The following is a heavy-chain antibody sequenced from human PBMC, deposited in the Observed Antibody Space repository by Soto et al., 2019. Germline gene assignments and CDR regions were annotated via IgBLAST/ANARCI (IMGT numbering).Heavy chain of an antibody. J-gene: IGHJ4*02. CDR2: ISGSGGST. CDR1: GFTFSSYA. Sequence: GSLRLSCAASGFTFSSYAMSWVRQTPGEGLEWVSAISGSGGSTYYADSVKGRFTISRDNSKNTLYLQMNSLRAEDTAVYYCAKVPDYDFWSGRNFDYWGQGTLVTVSS. CDR3: AKVPDYDFWSGRNFDY. D-gene: IGHD3-3*01. V-gene: IGHV3-23*01.